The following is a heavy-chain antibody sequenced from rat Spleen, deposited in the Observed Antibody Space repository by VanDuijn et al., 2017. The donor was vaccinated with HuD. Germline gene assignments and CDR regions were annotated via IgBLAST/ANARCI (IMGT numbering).Heavy chain of an antibody. J-gene: IGHJ2*01. V-gene: IGHV5-19*01. CDR2: ISPSGGST. D-gene: IGHD1-11*01. CDR1: GFTFSNYG. CDR3: TRGGTEAPFDY. Sequence: EVRLVESGGGLVQPGRSLKLSCAASGFTFSNYGMHWIRQAPTKGLDWVASISPSGGSTPYRDSAKGRFTISRDSAKSTLYLQMDSRRSEDTATYYCTRGGTEAPFDYWGQGVMVTVSS.